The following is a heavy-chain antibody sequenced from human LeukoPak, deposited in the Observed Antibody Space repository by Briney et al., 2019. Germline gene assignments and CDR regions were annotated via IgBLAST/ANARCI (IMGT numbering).Heavy chain of an antibody. D-gene: IGHD3-3*01. J-gene: IGHJ6*02. CDR1: GGSISSYY. V-gene: IGHV4-59*01. CDR2: IYYSGST. CDR3: ARRCAGDPGYHDFWRGYTYGMDV. Sequence: SETLSLTCTVSGGSISSYYWSWIRQPPGKGLEWIGYIYYSGSTNYNPSLKSRVTISADTSKNQFSLKLSSVTAADTAVYYCARRCAGDPGYHDFWRGYTYGMDVWGQGTTVTVSS.